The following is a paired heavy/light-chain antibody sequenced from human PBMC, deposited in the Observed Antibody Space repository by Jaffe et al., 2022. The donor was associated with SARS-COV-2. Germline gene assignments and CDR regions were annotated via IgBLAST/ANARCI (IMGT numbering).Light chain of an antibody. Sequence: QSVLTQPPSVSGAPGQRVTISCTGSRSNVGAGYEVHWYQQLPGTAPKLLIYDKSNRPSGVPDRFSGSKSGTSASLTISGLQAEDEADYYCQSYDSNQRGYVFGTGTNVTVL. CDR2: DKS. V-gene: IGLV1-40*01. CDR1: RSNVGAGYE. J-gene: IGLJ1*01. CDR3: QSYDSNQRGYV.
Heavy chain of an antibody. D-gene: IGHD3-10*01. CDR3: ARGMRVRGVQPFDY. CDR1: DGSFSDYF. V-gene: IGHV4-34*01. Sequence: QVQVQQWGAGLLNPSETLSLTCAVYDGSFSDYFWSWIRQPPGKGLEWIGEINHSGSTTSNPSLKSRLTISVDTSKKHFSLKLSSVTAADTAVYFCARGMRVRGVQPFDYWGQGTLVTVSS. CDR2: INHSGST. J-gene: IGHJ4*02.